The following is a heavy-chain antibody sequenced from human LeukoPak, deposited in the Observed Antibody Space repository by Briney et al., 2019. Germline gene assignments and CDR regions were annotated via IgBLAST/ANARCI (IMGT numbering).Heavy chain of an antibody. CDR3: AKGKVNHLGALDY. V-gene: IGHV3-23*01. D-gene: IGHD1-26*01. Sequence: PGGSLRLSCAASGFTFSRYAMTWVRQAPGKGLEWVSTISESGGGSYSGGGTCYRDSVKGRFIISKDGSTNTLFLQMDSLRADDTGIYYCAKGKVNHLGALDYWGQGALVTVSS. CDR1: GFTFSRYA. J-gene: IGHJ4*02. CDR2: ISESGGGSYSGGGT.